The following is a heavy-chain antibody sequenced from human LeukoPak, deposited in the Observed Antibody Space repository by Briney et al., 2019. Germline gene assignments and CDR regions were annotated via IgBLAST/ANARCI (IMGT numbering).Heavy chain of an antibody. CDR1: GGSISSYY. J-gene: IGHJ3*02. CDR2: IYYSGST. V-gene: IGHV4-59*01. Sequence: KSSGTLSLTCTVSGGSISSYYWSWIRQPPGKGLEWIGYIYYSGSTNYNPSLKSRVTISVDTSKNQYSLKLSSVTAADTAVYYCARDGRRWTTSLNGQTPFDIWGQGTIITVSS. CDR3: ARDGRRWTTSLNGQTPFDI. D-gene: IGHD1-26*01.